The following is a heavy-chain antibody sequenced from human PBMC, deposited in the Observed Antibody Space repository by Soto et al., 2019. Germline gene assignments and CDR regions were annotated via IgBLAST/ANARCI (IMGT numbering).Heavy chain of an antibody. CDR3: ARGGGYCTPTSCAIDS. Sequence: PGVSLRLSCVASRFDFSSYEMSWRRQAAGKGLEWVSRVSLTGDRTNYAGSVKGRFTVSRDNFKNALYLEMDSLRPDDTAIYYCARGGGYCTPTSCAIDSWGRGTPVTV. V-gene: IGHV3-23*01. J-gene: IGHJ4*02. CDR1: RFDFSSYE. D-gene: IGHD2-8*01. CDR2: VSLTGDRT.